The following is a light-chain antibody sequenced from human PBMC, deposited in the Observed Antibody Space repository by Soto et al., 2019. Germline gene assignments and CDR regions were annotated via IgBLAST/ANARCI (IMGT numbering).Light chain of an antibody. V-gene: IGKV4-1*01. CDR1: QSVLYSSNNKNY. CDR3: QQYYSTSIT. Sequence: DIVMTQSPDSLAVSLGERATINCKSSQSVLYSSNNKNYLAWYQQKPGQPLKLLIYWASTRESGVPDRFSGSGSGTDFTLTISSLQAEDVAVYYCQQYYSTSITFGPGTKVDIK. J-gene: IGKJ3*01. CDR2: WAS.